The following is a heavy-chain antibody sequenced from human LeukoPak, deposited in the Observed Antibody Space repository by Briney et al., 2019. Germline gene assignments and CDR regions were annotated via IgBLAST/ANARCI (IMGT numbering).Heavy chain of an antibody. CDR2: ISGSGSSI. CDR1: GFTFSSYS. D-gene: IGHD3-10*02. V-gene: IGHV3-48*04. J-gene: IGHJ2*01. CDR3: ARDDVLSLGISFDL. Sequence: GGSLRLSCAASGFTFSSYSMNWVRQAPGKGLEWVSYISGSGSSIYYADSVEGRFTISRDNAKHSLYLQMNSLRAEDTAVYYCARDDVLSLGISFDLWGRGTLVTVSS.